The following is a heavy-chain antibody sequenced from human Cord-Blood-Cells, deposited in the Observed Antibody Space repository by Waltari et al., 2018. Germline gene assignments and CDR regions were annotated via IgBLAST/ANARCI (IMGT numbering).Heavy chain of an antibody. CDR2: IYLRGGT. Sequence: QLQLQESGPGLVKPSETLSLTCTVSGGSIRSSSSYGGWTRQPPGKGLEWIGSIYLRGGTYYNPSLKSRVTISVDTSKNQFSLKLSSVTAADTAVYYCAESATVVTPYYFDYWGQGTLVTVSS. D-gene: IGHD4-17*01. V-gene: IGHV4-39*01. CDR3: AESATVVTPYYFDY. J-gene: IGHJ4*02. CDR1: GGSIRSSSSY.